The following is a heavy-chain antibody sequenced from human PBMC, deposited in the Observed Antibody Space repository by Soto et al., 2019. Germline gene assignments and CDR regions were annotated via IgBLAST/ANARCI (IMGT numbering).Heavy chain of an antibody. CDR2: ITASGGRT. J-gene: IGHJ4*02. V-gene: IGHV3-23*01. Sequence: WWSLRLSCTASGFSFSSYAMTWVRQAPGRGLEGVSGITASGGRTFYADPVKGRFTISRDNSRSTLYLQMNSLRAEDTAVYYCAREATGITGTTLYWGQGTLVTVSS. CDR3: AREATGITGTTLY. D-gene: IGHD1-7*01. CDR1: GFSFSSYA.